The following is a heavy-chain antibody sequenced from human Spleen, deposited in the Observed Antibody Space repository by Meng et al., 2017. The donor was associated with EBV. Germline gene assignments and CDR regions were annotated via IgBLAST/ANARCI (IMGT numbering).Heavy chain of an antibody. CDR3: ARVGDYGNYQYWYFDL. Sequence: QLQESSPGLEKPSETLSLTCTVSVGSIIVTFYYWAWIRQPPGQGLEWIGSIYYSGSTYYNPSLKSRVTISLDTSKNQFSLRLSSVTAADTAVYYCARVGDYGNYQYWYFDLWGRGTLVTVSS. V-gene: IGHV4-39*07. CDR1: VGSIIVTFYY. D-gene: IGHD4-11*01. CDR2: IYYSGST. J-gene: IGHJ2*01.